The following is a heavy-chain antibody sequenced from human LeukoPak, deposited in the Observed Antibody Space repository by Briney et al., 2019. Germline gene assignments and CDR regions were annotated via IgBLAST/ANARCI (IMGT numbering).Heavy chain of an antibody. CDR3: ARAGLGYSYGFDY. D-gene: IGHD5-18*01. J-gene: IGHJ4*02. Sequence: PSETLSLTCSVSGDSISRYYWSWVRQPAGKGLEGIGRVYTSGSTNYHPSLKSRVTMSLDPCKNQFSLKLSSVTAADTAVYYCARAGLGYSYGFDYWGQGTLVTVSS. V-gene: IGHV4-4*07. CDR1: GDSISRYY. CDR2: VYTSGST.